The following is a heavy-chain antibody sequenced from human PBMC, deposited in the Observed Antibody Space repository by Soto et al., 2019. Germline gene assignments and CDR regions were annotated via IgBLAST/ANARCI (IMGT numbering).Heavy chain of an antibody. V-gene: IGHV4-30-2*01. CDR1: GGSISSGGYS. CDR2: IYHSGST. J-gene: IGHJ4*02. Sequence: QLQLQESGSGLVKPSQTLSLTCAVSGGSISSGGYSWSWIRQPPGKGLEWIGYIYHSGSTYYNPSLKSRVTIAVDRSKNEFSLKLSSVTAADTAVYYCARARRDGYNFDYWGQGTLVTVSS. D-gene: IGHD5-12*01. CDR3: ARARRDGYNFDY.